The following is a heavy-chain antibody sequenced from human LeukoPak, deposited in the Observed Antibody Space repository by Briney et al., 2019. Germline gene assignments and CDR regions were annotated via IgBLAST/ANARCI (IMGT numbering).Heavy chain of an antibody. CDR3: ARASFWSY. J-gene: IGHJ4*02. D-gene: IGHD3-3*01. Sequence: ASVKVSCKASGYTFTSYDSNWVRQASGQGLEWMGWRNPNRGNTGYAQKFQGRVTMTRNSSISTAYLELSSMTSEDTAVYLCARASFWSYWGQGPLVLVSS. CDR2: RNPNRGNT. CDR1: GYTFTSYD. V-gene: IGHV1-8*01.